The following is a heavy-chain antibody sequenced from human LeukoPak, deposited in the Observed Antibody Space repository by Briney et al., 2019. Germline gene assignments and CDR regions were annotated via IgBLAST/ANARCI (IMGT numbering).Heavy chain of an antibody. CDR3: ARGNLAAARHS. V-gene: IGHV1-2*02. Sequence: GASVKVSCKASGYTFTDYYIHWVRQAPGQGLEWRGWMNPNGGGTRYAQKFQGRVTMTRDTSIRTAYMELSRLRSDDTAVYYCARGNLAAARHSWGQGTLVTVSS. CDR1: GYTFTDYY. D-gene: IGHD6-25*01. CDR2: MNPNGGGT. J-gene: IGHJ4*02.